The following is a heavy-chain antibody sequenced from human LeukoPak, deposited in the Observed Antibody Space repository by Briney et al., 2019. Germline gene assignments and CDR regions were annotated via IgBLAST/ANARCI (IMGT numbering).Heavy chain of an antibody. V-gene: IGHV3-23*01. Sequence: GGSLRLSCAASGFTFSSYAMSWVRQAPGKGLEWVSAISGSGGSTYYADSVKGRFTISRDNSKNTLYLQMNSLRAEDTAVYYCAKGNVVVPAATWAFDIWSQGTMVTVSS. CDR2: ISGSGGST. CDR3: AKGNVVVPAATWAFDI. J-gene: IGHJ3*02. D-gene: IGHD2-2*01. CDR1: GFTFSSYA.